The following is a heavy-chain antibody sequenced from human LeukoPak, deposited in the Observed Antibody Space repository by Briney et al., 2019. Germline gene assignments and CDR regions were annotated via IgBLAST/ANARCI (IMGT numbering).Heavy chain of an antibody. CDR2: ISAYNGDT. Sequence: ASVKVSCKASGYTFNKHGITWVRQAPGQGLEWMGWISAYNGDTKYSQKFQGRVTLLTDTSASSAYMELRSLRSDDTAVYYCARDPSNTSGSSPYFDYWGQGALVTVSS. D-gene: IGHD6-19*01. J-gene: IGHJ4*02. V-gene: IGHV1-18*04. CDR1: GYTFNKHG. CDR3: ARDPSNTSGSSPYFDY.